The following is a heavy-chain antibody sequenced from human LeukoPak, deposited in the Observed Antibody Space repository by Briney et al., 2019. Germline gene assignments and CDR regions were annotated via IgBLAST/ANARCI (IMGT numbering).Heavy chain of an antibody. CDR3: AKNGDRGAYCTGGTCYPYFYYYMDV. D-gene: IGHD2-15*01. CDR2: ISGSGSST. Sequence: PGGSLRLSCAASGFTFSSYAMSWVRQAPGKGLEWVSAISGSGSSTYYADSVNGRFTIFRDNSKNTLYLQMNSLRAEDTAVYYCAKNGDRGAYCTGGTCYPYFYYYMDVWGKGTTVTI. V-gene: IGHV3-23*01. CDR1: GFTFSSYA. J-gene: IGHJ6*03.